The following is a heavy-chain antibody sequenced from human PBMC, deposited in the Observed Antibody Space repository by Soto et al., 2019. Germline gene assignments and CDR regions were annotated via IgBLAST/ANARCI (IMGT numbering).Heavy chain of an antibody. D-gene: IGHD3-22*01. Sequence: HPGGSLRLSCAASGFTFSGSAMHWVRQASGKGLEGVGRIRSKSNRYATAYAASVKGRFTISRDDSKNTAYLQMNSLKTEDTAVYYCTGSDYDSSGYYYETFDYWGQGTLVTVSS. CDR1: GFTFSGSA. CDR2: IRSKSNRYAT. J-gene: IGHJ4*02. V-gene: IGHV3-73*01. CDR3: TGSDYDSSGYYYETFDY.